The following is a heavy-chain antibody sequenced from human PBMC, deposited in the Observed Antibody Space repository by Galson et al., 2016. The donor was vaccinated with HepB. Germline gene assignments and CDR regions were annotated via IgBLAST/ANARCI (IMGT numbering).Heavy chain of an antibody. CDR2: ITPEGSDT. CDR1: GFTFSSYG. J-gene: IGHJ4*02. CDR3: ARDGISSLDQ. V-gene: IGHV3-30*03. Sequence: SLRLSCAASGFTFSSYGMHWVRQAPGKGLDWVALITPEGSDTYYADAVKGRFPISRDNSKNTLDLQMNSLRAEDTAIYYCARDGISSLDQWGQGTLVTVSS. D-gene: IGHD2/OR15-2a*01.